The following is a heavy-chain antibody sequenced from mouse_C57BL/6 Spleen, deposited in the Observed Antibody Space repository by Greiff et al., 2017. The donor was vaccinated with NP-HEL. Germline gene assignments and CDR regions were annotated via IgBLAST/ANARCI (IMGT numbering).Heavy chain of an antibody. V-gene: IGHV1-53*01. Sequence: QVQLKQPGTELVKPGASVKLSCKASGYTFTSYWMHWVKQRPGQGLEWIGNINPSNGGTNYNEKFKSKATLTVDKSSSTAYMQLSSLTSEDSAVYYCARWENGYDVRYFDYWGQGTTLTVSS. CDR1: GYTFTSYW. CDR3: ARWENGYDVRYFDY. D-gene: IGHD2-2*01. CDR2: INPSNGGT. J-gene: IGHJ2*01.